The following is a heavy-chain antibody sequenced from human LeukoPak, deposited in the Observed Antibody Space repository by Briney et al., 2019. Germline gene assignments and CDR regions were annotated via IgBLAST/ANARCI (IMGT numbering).Heavy chain of an antibody. Sequence: SETLSLTCGVYGGSFSGYYWTWIRQSPRMGPEWIGEIIHSGSTNYNPSLTSRVTISVDTSKNQFSLELSSVTAADTAVYYCARGILVTVYAAFDYWGQGTPVTVSS. CDR1: GGSFSGYY. V-gene: IGHV4-34*01. CDR3: ARGILVTVYAAFDY. D-gene: IGHD2-8*01. CDR2: IIHSGST. J-gene: IGHJ4*02.